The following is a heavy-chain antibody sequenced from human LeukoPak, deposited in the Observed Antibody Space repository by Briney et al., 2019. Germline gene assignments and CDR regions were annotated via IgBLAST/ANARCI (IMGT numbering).Heavy chain of an antibody. CDR1: GFTFTSNA. J-gene: IGHJ4*02. CDR3: ASLDTATVNGDY. CDR2: INNRGDNT. D-gene: IGHD5-18*01. Sequence: PGGSLRLSXAASGFTFTSNAMSWVRQTPGKGLEWVSSINNRGDNTHYADSVEGGFTISRDNSRNTLYLQMNSLRAEDTAMYYCASLDTATVNGDYWGQGTLVTVSS. V-gene: IGHV3-23*01.